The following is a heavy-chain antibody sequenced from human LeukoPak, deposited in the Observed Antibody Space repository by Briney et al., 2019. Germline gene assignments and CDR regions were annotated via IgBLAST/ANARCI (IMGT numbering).Heavy chain of an antibody. CDR1: GYSFAVYW. CDR3: ARGLDGYNYAPDY. Sequence: GESLKISCKGSGYSFAVYWIAWVRQMPGKGLEWMGIVYPANSDTGYSPSFQGQVTISADKSINTAYLQWTSLKASDTAIYYCARGLDGYNYAPDYWGQGTLVTVSS. D-gene: IGHD5-18*01. J-gene: IGHJ4*02. CDR2: VYPANSDT. V-gene: IGHV5-51*01.